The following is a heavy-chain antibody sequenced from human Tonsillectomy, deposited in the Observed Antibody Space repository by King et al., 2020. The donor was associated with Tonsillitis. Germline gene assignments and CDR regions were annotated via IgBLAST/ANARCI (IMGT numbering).Heavy chain of an antibody. Sequence: PLQESGPGLLKPSETLSLTCSVSGGSISRSSYYWGWIRQPPGKGLGWIGSIYYTGSTYYNPSLNSRVTISVDTSKNQFSLRLSSVTAADTAVYYCARLREALDYWGQGTLVTVSS. CDR1: GGSISRSSYY. D-gene: IGHD1-26*01. CDR2: IYYTGST. CDR3: ARLREALDY. V-gene: IGHV4-39*07. J-gene: IGHJ4*02.